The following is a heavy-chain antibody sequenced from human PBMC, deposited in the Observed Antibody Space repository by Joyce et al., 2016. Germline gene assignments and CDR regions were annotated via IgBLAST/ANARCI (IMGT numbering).Heavy chain of an antibody. Sequence: QVQLQESGPGLVKPSQTLSLTCTVSGGSITSGDYYWSWIRQRPGKGLEWIGYISHSGSTNSNPCLKSRVIMSVDTSKNQLSLKLSSVTAADTAVYYCARQNDDILTGFSDYWGQGILVTVSS. D-gene: IGHD3-9*01. J-gene: IGHJ4*02. V-gene: IGHV4-31*03. CDR3: ARQNDDILTGFSDY. CDR2: ISHSGST. CDR1: GGSITSGDYY.